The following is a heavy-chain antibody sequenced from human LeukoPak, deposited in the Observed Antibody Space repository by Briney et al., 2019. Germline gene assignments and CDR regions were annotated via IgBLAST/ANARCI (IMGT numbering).Heavy chain of an antibody. D-gene: IGHD3-10*01. CDR2: INHSERT. Sequence: PSETLSLTCAVYGGSFSGYYWSWIRQPPGKGLEWIGEINHSERTDYNPSLKSRVIISIDTSKKQFSLKLTSVTAADTAIYYCARGMVSYYGSGTHYLSTPKIHFDYWGQGALVTASS. V-gene: IGHV4-34*01. CDR1: GGSFSGYY. CDR3: ARGMVSYYGSGTHYLSTPKIHFDY. J-gene: IGHJ4*02.